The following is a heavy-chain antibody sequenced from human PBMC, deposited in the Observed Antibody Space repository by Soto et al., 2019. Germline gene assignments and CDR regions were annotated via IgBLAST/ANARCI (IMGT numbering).Heavy chain of an antibody. CDR1: GGSISSSNW. Sequence: PSETLSLTCAVSGGSISSSNWWSWVRQPPGKGLEWIGSIYYSGSTYYNPSLKSRVTISVDTSKNQFSLKLSSVTAADTAVYYCARRRPKRYCSSTSCYEDAFDIWGQGTMVTVSS. CDR2: IYYSGST. CDR3: ARRRPKRYCSSTSCYEDAFDI. V-gene: IGHV4-39*01. J-gene: IGHJ3*02. D-gene: IGHD2-2*01.